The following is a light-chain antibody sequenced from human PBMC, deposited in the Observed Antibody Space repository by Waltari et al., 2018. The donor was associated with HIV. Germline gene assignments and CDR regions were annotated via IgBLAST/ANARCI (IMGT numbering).Light chain of an antibody. CDR1: QSVLNHSNNKKY. J-gene: IGKJ1*01. Sequence: DIVMSQSPDSLAVSLGERATSTCKSRQSVLNHSNNKKYVTWDQQKPGPPPKLLMYWASTRESGVPDRFSGSGSRTDFTLTISSLHAEDVAVYYCQQYYSTPRTFGQGTKVEIK. V-gene: IGKV4-1*01. CDR3: QQYYSTPRT. CDR2: WAS.